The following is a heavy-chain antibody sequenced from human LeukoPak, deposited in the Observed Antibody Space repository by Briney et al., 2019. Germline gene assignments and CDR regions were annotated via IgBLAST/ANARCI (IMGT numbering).Heavy chain of an antibody. D-gene: IGHD1-1*01. CDR3: ALSTTVGSAFDY. J-gene: IGHJ4*02. V-gene: IGHV2-5*01. CDR2: IYWNDDK. Sequence: SCPTLVNPTQTLTLTCTSSGCSLSTSGVNVGWIRQPPGKALEWLALIYWNDDKRYSSSLKSRITITKDTSKNQVVLTMTNMDPVDTATYYSALSTTVGSAFDYWGQGTLVIVSS. CDR1: GCSLSTSGVN.